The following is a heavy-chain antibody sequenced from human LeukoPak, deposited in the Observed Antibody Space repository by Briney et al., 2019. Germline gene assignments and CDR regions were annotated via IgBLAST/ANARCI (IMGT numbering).Heavy chain of an antibody. CDR2: ISSSSSTI. V-gene: IGHV3-11*04. J-gene: IGHJ6*02. CDR1: GFTFSDYY. CDR3: ARDRHCSGGSCPHLYGGLADV. D-gene: IGHD2-15*01. Sequence: PGGSLRLSCAASGFTFSDYYMSWIRQAPGKGLEWVSYISSSSSTIYYADSVKGRFTISRDNTKNSLYLQMNSLRAEDTAVYYCARDRHCSGGSCPHLYGGLADVWGQGTTVTVSS.